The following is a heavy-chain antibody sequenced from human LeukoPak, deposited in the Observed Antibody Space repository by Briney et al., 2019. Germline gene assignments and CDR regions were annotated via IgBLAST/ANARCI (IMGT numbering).Heavy chain of an antibody. J-gene: IGHJ4*02. CDR2: IRSSSSTI. D-gene: IGHD3-22*01. CDR3: ARAGDSSGYGDF. CDR1: GFTFSSYS. Sequence: PGGSLRLSCAASGFTFSSYSMNWVRQAPGKGLEWVSYIRSSSSTIYYADSVKGRFTISTDNANNSLYLQMNSLRAEDTAVYYCARAGDSSGYGDFWGQGTLVTVSS. V-gene: IGHV3-48*01.